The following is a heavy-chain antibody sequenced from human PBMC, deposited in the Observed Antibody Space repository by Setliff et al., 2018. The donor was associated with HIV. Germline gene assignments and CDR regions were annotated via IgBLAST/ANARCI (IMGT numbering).Heavy chain of an antibody. Sequence: GGSLRLSCAPSGFTLGSYAMSWVRQAPGKGLEWVSVISGSGDSTFYADSVKGRFTISRDNSKNTLYLQMNSLRAEDTAVYYCAGESSIAVAEYFQHWGQGTLVTVSS. CDR3: AGESSIAVAEYFQH. CDR1: GFTLGSYA. V-gene: IGHV3-23*01. CDR2: ISGSGDST. J-gene: IGHJ1*01. D-gene: IGHD6-19*01.